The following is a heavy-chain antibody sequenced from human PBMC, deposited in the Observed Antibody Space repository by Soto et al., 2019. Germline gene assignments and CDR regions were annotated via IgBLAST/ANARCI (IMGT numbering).Heavy chain of an antibody. CDR3: ARRRGDYGSGSYYTGVYYFDY. CDR2: INHSGST. Sequence: QVQLQQWGAGLLKPSETLSLTCAVYGGSFSGYYWSWIRQPPGKGLEWIGEINHSGSTNYNPSLKSRVPISVDTSKNQFSLKLSSVTAADTAVYYCARRRGDYGSGSYYTGVYYFDYWGQGTLVTVSS. CDR1: GGSFSGYY. D-gene: IGHD3-10*01. V-gene: IGHV4-34*01. J-gene: IGHJ4*02.